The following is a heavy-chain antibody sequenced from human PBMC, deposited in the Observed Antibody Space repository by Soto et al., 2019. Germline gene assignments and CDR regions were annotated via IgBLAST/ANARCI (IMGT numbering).Heavy chain of an antibody. CDR3: ARGGLEPFDY. J-gene: IGHJ4*02. CDR2: INKDGSYK. CDR1: GFTFSDEW. D-gene: IGHD1-1*01. V-gene: IGHV3-74*01. Sequence: EVQLVESGGGLVQSGGSLRLSCATSGFTFSDEWMHWVRQVPGKGQVWVSRINKDGSYKNYADFVEGRFTISRDDAKSELYLHMDRLRAEDTAVYYCARGGLEPFDYLGQGALVTVSS.